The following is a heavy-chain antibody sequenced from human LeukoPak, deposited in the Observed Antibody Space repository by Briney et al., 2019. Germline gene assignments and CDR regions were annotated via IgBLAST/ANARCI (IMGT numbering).Heavy chain of an antibody. CDR3: ARDRLSSGYYDFDY. D-gene: IGHD3-22*01. V-gene: IGHV1-8*03. CDR2: MNPNSGNT. Sequence: ASVKVSCKASGYTFTSYDINWVRQATGQGLEWMGWMNPNSGNTGYAQKFQARVTITRNTSISTAYMELSSLRSDDTAVYYCARDRLSSGYYDFDYWGQGTLVTVSS. J-gene: IGHJ4*02. CDR1: GYTFTSYD.